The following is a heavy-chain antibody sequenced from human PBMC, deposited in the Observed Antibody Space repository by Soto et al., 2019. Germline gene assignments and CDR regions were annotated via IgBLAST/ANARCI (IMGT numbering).Heavy chain of an antibody. CDR1: GFAFSRYS. Sequence: GGSLRLSCAATGFAFSRYSMSWVRQAPGKGLEWVSFIGTADIYYADSVKGRFTISRDNSKNVVFLQMNSLRADDTAVYYCAKDHFTGNGVLDDFDIWGQGTMVTVSS. CDR2: IGTADI. J-gene: IGHJ3*02. CDR3: AKDHFTGNGVLDDFDI. V-gene: IGHV3-23*01. D-gene: IGHD2-8*01.